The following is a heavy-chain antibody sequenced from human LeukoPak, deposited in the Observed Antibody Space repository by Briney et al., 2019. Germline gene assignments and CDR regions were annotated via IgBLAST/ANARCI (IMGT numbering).Heavy chain of an antibody. J-gene: IGHJ4*02. V-gene: IGHV4-59*01. CDR1: GGSISSYY. CDR3: ARSPRGRELRFDY. Sequence: SSETLSLTCTVSGGSISSYYWSWIRQPPGKGLEWIGYIYYSGSTNYNPSLKSRVTISVDTSKNQFSLKLSSVTAADTAVYYCARSPRGRELRFDYWGQGTLVTVSS. D-gene: IGHD1-26*01. CDR2: IYYSGST.